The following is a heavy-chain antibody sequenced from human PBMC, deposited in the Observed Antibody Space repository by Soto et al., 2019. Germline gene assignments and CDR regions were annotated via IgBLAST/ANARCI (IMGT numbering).Heavy chain of an antibody. J-gene: IGHJ6*02. Sequence: EVQLLESGGGLAQPGGSLRLSCAASGFTFSSYDMNWVRQAPGKGLAWVSYISSSGSAIYYADSVKGRFTISRDNAKNSLYLQMNSLRAEDTAIYYCARDSVGRLPLGELSSLLYYYYDMDVWGQGTTVTVSS. D-gene: IGHD3-16*02. CDR3: ARDSVGRLPLGELSSLLYYYYDMDV. CDR1: GFTFSSYD. V-gene: IGHV3-48*03. CDR2: ISSSGSAI.